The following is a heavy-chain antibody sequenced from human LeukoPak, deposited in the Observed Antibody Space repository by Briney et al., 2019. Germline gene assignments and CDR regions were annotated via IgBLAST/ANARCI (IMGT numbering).Heavy chain of an antibody. CDR3: ARGVYYDVWSGYYSGAFDI. J-gene: IGHJ3*02. D-gene: IGHD3-3*01. V-gene: IGHV4-4*07. Sequence: SETLSLTCTVSGGSLSSYYWSWVPPPAGKGLEGIGRISTSGNTNYNPSLKSRVAMSVDTSKNQCSLKLSSVTAADTAVYYCARGVYYDVWSGYYSGAFDIWGQGTMVTVSS. CDR2: ISTSGNT. CDR1: GGSLSSYY.